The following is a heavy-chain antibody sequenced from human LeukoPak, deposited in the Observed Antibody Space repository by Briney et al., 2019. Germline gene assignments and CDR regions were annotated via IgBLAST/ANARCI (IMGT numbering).Heavy chain of an antibody. D-gene: IGHD2-15*01. CDR3: ARGYCSGGSCYFLQYYFDY. CDR1: GGSFSGYY. J-gene: IGHJ4*02. Sequence: PSQTLSLTCAVYGGSFSGYYWSWIRQPPGKGLEWTGEINHSGSTNYNPSLKSRVTISVDTSKNQFSLKLSSVTAADTAVYYCARGYCSGGSCYFLQYYFDYWGQGTLVTVSS. V-gene: IGHV4-34*01. CDR2: INHSGST.